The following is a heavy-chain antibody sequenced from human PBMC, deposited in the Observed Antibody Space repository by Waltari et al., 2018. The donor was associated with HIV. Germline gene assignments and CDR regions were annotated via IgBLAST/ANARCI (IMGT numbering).Heavy chain of an antibody. CDR3: AVAVGTPYDF. Sequence: QVQLVQSGAEVKKPGASVKVSCKVSGYSLTEASIHWVRQAPGKGFEWMGGFEPEEDETIDAQKFQGRVTMTEDTASGTAYMELSSLRSEDTALYYCAVAVGTPYDFWGKGTQVIVSS. CDR2: FEPEEDET. V-gene: IGHV1-24*01. CDR1: GYSLTEAS. D-gene: IGHD3-16*01. J-gene: IGHJ4*02.